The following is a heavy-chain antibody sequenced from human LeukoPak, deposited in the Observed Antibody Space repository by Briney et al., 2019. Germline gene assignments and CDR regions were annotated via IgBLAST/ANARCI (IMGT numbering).Heavy chain of an antibody. CDR3: ARIRDGYNDAYDL. J-gene: IGHJ3*01. V-gene: IGHV1-46*01. Sequence: ASVKVSCKASGYTFTNSYIHWVRQAPGQVLEWMGLINPDGGNTNYAQNFQGRVTLTRDTSTSTVYMEVSSLRSEDTAIYYCARIRDGYNDAYDLWGQGTVVTVPS. CDR2: INPDGGNT. CDR1: GYTFTNSY. D-gene: IGHD5-24*01.